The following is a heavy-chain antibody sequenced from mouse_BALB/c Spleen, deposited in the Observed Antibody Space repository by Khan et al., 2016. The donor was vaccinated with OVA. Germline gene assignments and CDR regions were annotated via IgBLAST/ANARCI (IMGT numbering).Heavy chain of an antibody. CDR2: ISTFYGDV. Sequence: QVQLKQSGTELVRPGVSVKISCKGSGYTFTDYTMHWVRQSHAKSLEWIGVISTFYGDVTYNQKFKGKATMTVDKSSSTAYMELARLTSEDSATYYCTRGSGGYRFAYWGQGTLVTVSA. D-gene: IGHD1-3*01. V-gene: IGHV1S137*01. J-gene: IGHJ3*01. CDR1: GYTFTDYT. CDR3: TRGSGGYRFAY.